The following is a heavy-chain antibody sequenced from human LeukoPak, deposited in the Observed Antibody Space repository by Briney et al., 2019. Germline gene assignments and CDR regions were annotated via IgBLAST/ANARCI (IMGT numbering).Heavy chain of an antibody. CDR3: CAGSGSYIY. CDR2: IKRDGSER. Sequence: GTLTLSCAASGFAMSRDWMNWRSQATGKGLEWVANIKRDGSERYSVDSLKGRFTISRDNAKNSLYLQMNSLRAEDTAVYYCCAGSGSYIYWGQGTPVSVSS. V-gene: IGHV3-7*02. D-gene: IGHD3-10*01. CDR1: GFAMSRDW. J-gene: IGHJ4*02.